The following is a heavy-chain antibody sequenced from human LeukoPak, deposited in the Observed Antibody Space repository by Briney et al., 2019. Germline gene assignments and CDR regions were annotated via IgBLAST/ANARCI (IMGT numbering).Heavy chain of an antibody. Sequence: SETLSLTCVVYGGSFSGYYWSWIRQPPGKGLEWIGRIYTSGSTNYNPSRESRVTMSVDTSKNQFSLKLSSVTAADTAGYYCARDCLFRRVCDAFDIWGQGTVVTVSS. V-gene: IGHV4-59*10. J-gene: IGHJ3*02. D-gene: IGHD3-10*01. CDR2: IYTSGST. CDR3: ARDCLFRRVCDAFDI. CDR1: GGSFSGYY.